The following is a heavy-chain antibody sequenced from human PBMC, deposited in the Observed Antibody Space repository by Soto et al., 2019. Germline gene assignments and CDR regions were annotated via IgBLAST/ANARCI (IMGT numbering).Heavy chain of an antibody. V-gene: IGHV4-39*01. CDR1: GGSISSSSYY. J-gene: IGHJ4*02. CDR2: IYYSGST. Sequence: SETLSLTCTVSGGSISSSSYYWGWIRQPPGKGLEWIGSIYYSGSTYYNPSLKSRVTISVDTSKNQFSLKLSSVTAADTAVYYCARRGDLWAVDYWGQGTLVTVSS. D-gene: IGHD2-21*02. CDR3: ARRGDLWAVDY.